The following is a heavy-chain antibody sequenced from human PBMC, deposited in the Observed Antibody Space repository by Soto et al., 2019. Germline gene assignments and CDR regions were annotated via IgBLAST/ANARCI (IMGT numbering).Heavy chain of an antibody. Sequence: QVQLVQSGAEVKKPGSSVKVSCKASGGTFSSYAISWVRQAPGQGLEWMGGIIPIFGTANYAQKFQGRVTITADESTRTAYMELSSLRSEDTAVYYCARDELVIVGAPTHFDIWGQGTMVTVSS. CDR3: ARDELVIVGAPTHFDI. V-gene: IGHV1-69*12. CDR2: IIPIFGTA. CDR1: GGTFSSYA. D-gene: IGHD3-22*01. J-gene: IGHJ3*02.